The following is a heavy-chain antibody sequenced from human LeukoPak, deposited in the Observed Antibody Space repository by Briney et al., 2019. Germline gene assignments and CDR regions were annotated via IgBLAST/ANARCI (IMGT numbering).Heavy chain of an antibody. J-gene: IGHJ3*02. CDR1: GYTFTGYY. CDR3: ARAGMSMVRGVIGAFDI. Sequence: ASVKVSCKASGYTFTGYYMHWVRQAPGQGLEWMGWINPNSGGTNYAQKFQGRVTMTRDTSISTANMELSRLRSDDTAVYYCARAGMSMVRGVIGAFDIWGQGTMVTVSS. V-gene: IGHV1-2*02. CDR2: INPNSGGT. D-gene: IGHD3-10*01.